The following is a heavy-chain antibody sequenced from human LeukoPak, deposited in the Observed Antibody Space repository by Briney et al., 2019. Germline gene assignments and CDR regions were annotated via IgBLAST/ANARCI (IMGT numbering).Heavy chain of an antibody. CDR1: GYTFTSYD. V-gene: IGHV1-8*03. CDR3: ARGLVGSYYMDV. J-gene: IGHJ6*03. CDR2: MNPDSGNT. D-gene: IGHD1-26*01. Sequence: ASVKVSCKASGYTFTSYDINWVRQATGQGLEWMGWMNPDSGNTGYAQKFQGRVTITRNTSISTAYMELSSLRSEDTAVYYCARGLVGSYYMDVWGKGTTVTVSS.